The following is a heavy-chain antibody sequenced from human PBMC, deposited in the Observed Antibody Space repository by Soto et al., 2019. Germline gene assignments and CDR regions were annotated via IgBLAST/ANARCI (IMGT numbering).Heavy chain of an antibody. V-gene: IGHV2-5*02. CDR2: IYWDGDK. Sequence: SGPTLVNPTQTLTLTCTFSGFSLSTSRGGVGWVRQPPGKALEWLTFIYWDGDKRYSPSLKSRLTITKDTSKNQVVLTMTNMDPVDTATYYCARKGPEDWPLDYWGQGTLVTVSS. CDR1: GFSLSTSRGG. CDR3: ARKGPEDWPLDY. D-gene: IGHD3-9*01. J-gene: IGHJ4*02.